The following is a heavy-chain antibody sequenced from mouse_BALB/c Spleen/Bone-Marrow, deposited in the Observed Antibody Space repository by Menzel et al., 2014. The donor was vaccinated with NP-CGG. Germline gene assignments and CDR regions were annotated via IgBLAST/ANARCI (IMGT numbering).Heavy chain of an antibody. J-gene: IGHJ3*01. CDR1: GFSLTDYG. CDR2: LWGGGTT. V-gene: IGHV2-6-5*01. Sequence: QVQLQQSGPGLVAPSQSLSITCTVSGFSLTDYGVSWIRQPPGKGLEWLGVLWGGGTTYYNSTLKSRLSISRDNSKGQVFLKMNSLQTDDTAIYYCARHWDYDYGFAYWGQGTLVTVSA. CDR3: ARHWDYDYGFAY. D-gene: IGHD2-4*01.